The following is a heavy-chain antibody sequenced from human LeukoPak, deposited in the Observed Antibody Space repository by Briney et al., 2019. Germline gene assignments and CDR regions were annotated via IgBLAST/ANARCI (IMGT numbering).Heavy chain of an antibody. J-gene: IGHJ6*02. Sequence: SETLSLTCTVSGGSVSSGTYYWSWIRQPPGKGLEWIGYISYTGNTNYNPSLKSRVTISVDTSKNQFSLKLSSVTAADTAVYYCARDYCSSTTCYDSYYYGMDVWGQGTTVTVSS. CDR2: ISYTGNT. CDR3: ARDYCSSTTCYDSYYYGMDV. D-gene: IGHD2-2*01. V-gene: IGHV4-61*01. CDR1: GGSVSSGTYY.